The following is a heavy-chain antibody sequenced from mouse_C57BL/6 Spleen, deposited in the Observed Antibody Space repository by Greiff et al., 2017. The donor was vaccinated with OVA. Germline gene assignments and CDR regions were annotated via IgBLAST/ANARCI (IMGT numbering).Heavy chain of an antibody. CDR2: IDPSDSYT. V-gene: IGHV1-69*01. CDR3: ARLDDFDRGCAY. CDR1: GYTFTSYW. J-gene: IGHJ3*01. Sequence: QVQLQQPGAELVMPGASVKLSCKASGYTFTSYWMHWVKQRPGQGLEWIGEIDPSDSYTNYNQKFKGKSTLTVDKSSSTAYMQLSSLTSEDSAVYYCARLDDFDRGCAYWGQGTLVTVSA. D-gene: IGHD2-4*01.